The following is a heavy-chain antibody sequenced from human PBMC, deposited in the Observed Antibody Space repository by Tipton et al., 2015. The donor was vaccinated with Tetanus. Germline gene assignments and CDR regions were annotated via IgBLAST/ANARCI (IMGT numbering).Heavy chain of an antibody. Sequence: LRLSCAGSGGSVRSGDYSWNWIRQPPGKGLEWLAYVSYSGRTNSNYSLKSRITVSQDTSKNQFSLRLTSVTAADTAIYYCGRHPQHPGMDVWGQGTTVTVS. CDR1: GGSVRSGDYS. CDR2: VSYSGRT. V-gene: IGHV4-61*08. J-gene: IGHJ6*02. CDR3: GRHPQHPGMDV.